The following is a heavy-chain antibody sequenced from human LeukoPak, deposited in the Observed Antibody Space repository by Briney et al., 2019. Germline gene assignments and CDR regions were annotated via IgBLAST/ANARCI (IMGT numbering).Heavy chain of an antibody. Sequence: ASVKVSCKASGYTFTSYDINWVRQATGQGLEWMGWVNPNSGNTGYAQKFQGRVTMTRNTPISTAYMELSSLRSEDTAVYYCARASGWYSSGWPLGLDWGQGTLVTVSS. CDR2: VNPNSGNT. CDR3: ARASGWYSSGWPLGLD. V-gene: IGHV1-8*01. CDR1: GYTFTSYD. J-gene: IGHJ4*02. D-gene: IGHD6-19*01.